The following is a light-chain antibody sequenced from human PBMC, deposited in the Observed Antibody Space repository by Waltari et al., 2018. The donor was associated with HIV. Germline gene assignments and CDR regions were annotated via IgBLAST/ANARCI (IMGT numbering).Light chain of an antibody. CDR3: SSYGDSLRVL. CDR1: SSDIGAHDS. CDR2: EVT. Sequence: QSALTQPPSASGSLGQSVTISCTGPSSDIGAHDSVSWFQQHPRSAPKLLLYEVTRRPSTVSDRVSGSRSGSTAFLTVAGLQPDDEATYFCSSYGDSLRVLFGGGTNVTVL. J-gene: IGLJ2*01. V-gene: IGLV2-8*01.